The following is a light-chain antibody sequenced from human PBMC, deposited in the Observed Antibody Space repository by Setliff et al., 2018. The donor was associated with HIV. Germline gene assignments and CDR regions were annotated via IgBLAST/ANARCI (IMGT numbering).Light chain of an antibody. J-gene: IGLJ1*01. Sequence: QSVLAQPRSVSGSPGQSVTISCTGTSSDVGSYNYVSWYQHHPDKAPKVMIYDDTKRPSGVPDRFSGSKSGNTASLTISGLQTEDEADYYCCSYADSYTSLYVFGTGTKVTVL. V-gene: IGLV2-11*01. CDR1: SSDVGSYNY. CDR2: DDT. CDR3: CSYADSYTSLYV.